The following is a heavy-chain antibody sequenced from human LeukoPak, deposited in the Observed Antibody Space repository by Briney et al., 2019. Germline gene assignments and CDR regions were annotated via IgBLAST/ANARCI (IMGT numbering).Heavy chain of an antibody. Sequence: GGSLRLSCAASGFTFSSYSMNWVRQAPGKGLEWVSYISISSSPIYYADSVKGRFTVSRDNAKNTLYLQMNSLRAEDTAVYYCAKVGIVGATKDYFDYWGQGTLVTVSS. CDR2: ISISSSPI. V-gene: IGHV3-48*01. D-gene: IGHD1-26*01. J-gene: IGHJ4*02. CDR1: GFTFSSYS. CDR3: AKVGIVGATKDYFDY.